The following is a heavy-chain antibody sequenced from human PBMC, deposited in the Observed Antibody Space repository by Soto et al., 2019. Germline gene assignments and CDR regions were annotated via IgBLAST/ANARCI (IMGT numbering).Heavy chain of an antibody. D-gene: IGHD6-25*01. V-gene: IGHV3-23*01. CDR1: GFSFNNYA. Sequence: EVQLLESGGDLVQPGGSLRLSCVASGFSFNNYAMSWVRQAPGKGQEWVSAVSGSGATTYYGESVKGRCTISRHNSKNTLYLQMNSLRSEDTAVYSCAKFLVVTGGSSGWHWYFDCWSQGSLVTVSS. CDR3: AKFLVVTGGSSGWHWYFDC. CDR2: VSGSGATT. J-gene: IGHJ4*02.